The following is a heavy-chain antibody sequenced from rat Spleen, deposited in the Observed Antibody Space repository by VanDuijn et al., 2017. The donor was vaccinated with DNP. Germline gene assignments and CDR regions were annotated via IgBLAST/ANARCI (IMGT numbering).Heavy chain of an antibody. J-gene: IGHJ3*01. D-gene: IGHD1-6*01. Sequence: EVQLQESGPGLVKPSQSLSLTCSVTGYSITSNYWGWIRKFPGNKMEWMGYISYSGTTGYNPSLKSRISITRDTSKNQFLLRVNSVTTEDTATYYCATDVYYGLLLLYWFAYWGQGTLVTVSS. CDR2: ISYSGTT. CDR3: ATDVYYGLLLLYWFAY. V-gene: IGHV3-1*01. CDR1: GYSITSNY.